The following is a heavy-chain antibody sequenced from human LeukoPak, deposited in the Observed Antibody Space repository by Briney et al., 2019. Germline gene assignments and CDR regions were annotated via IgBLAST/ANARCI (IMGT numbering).Heavy chain of an antibody. V-gene: IGHV3-13*01. D-gene: IGHD3-9*01. CDR3: ARDRLDILTGYYYGMDV. CDR2: IGAAGDT. Sequence: PGGSLRLSCAASGFAFSSYDMHWVRQATGKGLEWVSAIGAAGDTYYPGSVKGRFTISRENAKNSLYLQMSSLRAGDTAVYYCARDRLDILTGYYYGMDVWGQGTTVTVSS. CDR1: GFAFSSYD. J-gene: IGHJ6*02.